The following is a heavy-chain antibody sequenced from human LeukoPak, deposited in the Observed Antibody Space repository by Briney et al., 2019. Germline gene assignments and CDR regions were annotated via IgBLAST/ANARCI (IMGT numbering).Heavy chain of an antibody. CDR2: ISSSSSYI. J-gene: IGHJ3*02. CDR3: ARDGRAVAGTGGDAFDI. D-gene: IGHD6-19*01. V-gene: IGHV3-21*01. Sequence: PGGSLRLSCAASGFTFSSYSMNWVRQAPGKGLEWVSSISSSSSYIYYADSVKGRFTISRDNAKNSLYLQMNSLRAEDTAVYYCARDGRAVAGTGGDAFDIWGQGTMVTVSS. CDR1: GFTFSSYS.